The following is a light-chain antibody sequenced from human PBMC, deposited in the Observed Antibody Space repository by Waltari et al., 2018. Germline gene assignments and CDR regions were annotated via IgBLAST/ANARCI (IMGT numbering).Light chain of an antibody. CDR1: SSDIGGYNY. CDR2: DVS. CDR3: SSYRSSSTLFV. Sequence: QSALTQPASVSGSPGQSITISCTGTSSDIGGYNYVSWYQQHPGRAPKLIIYDVSNRPSGVSNRFPGSKSGNTASLTISGLQAEDEADYYCSSYRSSSTLFVFGGGTKLTVL. J-gene: IGLJ2*01. V-gene: IGLV2-14*03.